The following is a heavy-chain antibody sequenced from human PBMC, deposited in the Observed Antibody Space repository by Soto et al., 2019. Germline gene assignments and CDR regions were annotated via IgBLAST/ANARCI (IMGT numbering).Heavy chain of an antibody. CDR1: GYTFTSYG. D-gene: IGHD3-22*01. V-gene: IGHV1-3*01. J-gene: IGHJ6*02. CDR2: INAGNGNT. Sequence: ASVKVSGKASGYTFTSYGIHWVRQAPGQRLEWTGRINAGNGNTKYSEKFQGRVTITRDTSASTAYLELSSLRSEDTAVYYCARDPNDSSAYYHHYYYGMDVWGQGTTVTAP. CDR3: ARDPNDSSAYYHHYYYGMDV.